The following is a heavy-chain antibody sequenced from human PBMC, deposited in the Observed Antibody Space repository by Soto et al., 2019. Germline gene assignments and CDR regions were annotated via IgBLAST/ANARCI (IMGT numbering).Heavy chain of an antibody. V-gene: IGHV3-66*01. CDR3: ARGQNPWAPGAKRDYYRAV. D-gene: IGHD7-27*01. J-gene: IGHJ6*03. CDR2: MYSGGST. CDR1: GFTVSSNY. Sequence: EVQLVESGGGLVQPGGSLRLSCAATGFTVSSNYMSWVRQAPGKGLEWVSVMYSGGSTYYADSVKGRFTISRDNSKNTRNLQRNGLGAKDPAVYNWARGQNPWAPGAKRDYYRAVWGKGTTVTVS.